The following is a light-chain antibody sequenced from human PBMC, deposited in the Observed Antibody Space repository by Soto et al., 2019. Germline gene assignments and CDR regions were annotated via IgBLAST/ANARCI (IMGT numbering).Light chain of an antibody. CDR3: QQRSNWLT. CDR2: DAS. Sequence: EIVLTQSPATLSLSPGERATLSCRASQSVSTYLAWYQQKPGQAPRLLIYDASNRAIDIPAKFSGSGSGTDFTLTISSLEPEDFAVYYCQQRSNWLTFGQGTRLEIK. V-gene: IGKV3-11*01. J-gene: IGKJ5*01. CDR1: QSVSTY.